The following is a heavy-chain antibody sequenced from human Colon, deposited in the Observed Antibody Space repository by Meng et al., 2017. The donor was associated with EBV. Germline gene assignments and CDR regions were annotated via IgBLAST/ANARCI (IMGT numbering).Heavy chain of an antibody. CDR3: ASFDHIPRRNYFDY. CDR1: GGSLGSGNYY. V-gene: IGHV4-30-4*01. CDR2: IHHSGSA. J-gene: IGHJ4*02. D-gene: IGHD2-21*01. Sequence: LRGAGPGLVEPLQTPWLPCTSSGGSLGSGNYYWCWIRQPPGKGLEWIGYIHHSGSAYYNPSLKSRVSISVDTSKSQFSLNLNSMTAADTAVYYCASFDHIPRRNYFDYWGQGTLVTVSS.